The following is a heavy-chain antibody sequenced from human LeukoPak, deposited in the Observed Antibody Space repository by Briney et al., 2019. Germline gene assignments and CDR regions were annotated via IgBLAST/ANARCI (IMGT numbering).Heavy chain of an antibody. CDR3: ARGPLRYFDWLLTHFDY. D-gene: IGHD3-9*01. V-gene: IGHV3-74*01. Sequence: GGSLRLSCAASGFTFSNYWMYWVRQVPGEGLVWVSRISSDGSVTNYADSVKGRFTISRDNSKNTLYLQMNSLRAEDTAVYYCARGPLRYFDWLLTHFDYWGQGTLVTVSS. J-gene: IGHJ4*02. CDR2: ISSDGSVT. CDR1: GFTFSNYW.